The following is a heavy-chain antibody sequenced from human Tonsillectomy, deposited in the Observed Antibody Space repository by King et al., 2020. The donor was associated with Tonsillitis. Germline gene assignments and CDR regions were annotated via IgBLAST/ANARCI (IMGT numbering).Heavy chain of an antibody. D-gene: IGHD3-3*01. CDR1: GGSISSSSYY. CDR3: ARHDKSDTSFGVIPPGYYYVMDV. Sequence: QVQLQESGPGLVKPSETLSLTCTVSGGSISSSSYYWGWIRQPPGKGLEWIGSIYYSGSTYYNPSLKSRVTISVDTSKNQFSLKLSSVTAADTAVYYCARHDKSDTSFGVIPPGYYYVMDVWGQGTTVTVSS. V-gene: IGHV4-39*01. CDR2: IYYSGST. J-gene: IGHJ6*02.